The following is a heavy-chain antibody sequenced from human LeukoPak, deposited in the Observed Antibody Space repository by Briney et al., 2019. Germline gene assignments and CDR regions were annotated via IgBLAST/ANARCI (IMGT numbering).Heavy chain of an antibody. D-gene: IGHD4-23*01. J-gene: IGHJ3*02. CDR3: ARVRSVGGNPHAFNI. CDR2: ISFDGSNE. V-gene: IGHV3-30*03. Sequence: GGSLRLSCVASGFTFSNYGMHWVRQAPGKGLEWVAVISFDGSNEYYVDSVKGRFTISRDNSKNTVYLQMNSLRAEDTAIYYCARVRSVGGNPHAFNIWGQGTMVTVS. CDR1: GFTFSNYG.